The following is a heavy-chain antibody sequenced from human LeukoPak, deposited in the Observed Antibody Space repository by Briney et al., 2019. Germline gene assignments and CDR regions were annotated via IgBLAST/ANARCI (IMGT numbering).Heavy chain of an antibody. V-gene: IGHV4-39*01. CDR2: IYYSGST. CDR1: GGSISSSSYY. Sequence: SETLSLTCTVSGGSISSSSYYWGWIRQPPGKGLEWIGSIYYSGSTYYNPSLKSRVTISVDTSKNQFSLKLSSVTAADTAVYYCASSYDSSGYYRYYFDYWGQGTLVTVSS. CDR3: ASSYDSSGYYRYYFDY. D-gene: IGHD3-22*01. J-gene: IGHJ4*02.